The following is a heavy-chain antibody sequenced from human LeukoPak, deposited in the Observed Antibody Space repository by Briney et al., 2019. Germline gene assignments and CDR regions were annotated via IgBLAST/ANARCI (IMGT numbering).Heavy chain of an antibody. J-gene: IGHJ4*02. V-gene: IGHV5-51*01. CDR2: IYPDDSDT. CDR1: GYGSTGYW. CDR3: ARLEGTRGGDY. Sequence: GESLKISCKGSGYGSTGYWIGWVRQMPGKGLEWMGIIYPDDSDTRYSPSFQGQVTISADKSINTAYLQWSSLKASDTAMYYCARLEGTRGGDYWGQGTLVTVSS. D-gene: IGHD5-12*01.